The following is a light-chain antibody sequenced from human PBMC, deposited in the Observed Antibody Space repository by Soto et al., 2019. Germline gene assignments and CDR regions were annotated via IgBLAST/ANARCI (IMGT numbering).Light chain of an antibody. CDR1: SGHSTYA. V-gene: IGLV4-69*01. J-gene: IGLJ2*01. CDR3: QTWDAGIVV. CDR2: VNSDGSH. Sequence: QLVLTQSPSASASLGASVKLTCTLSSGHSTYAIAWHQQQPEKGPLYLMKVNSDGSHSKGDGIPDRFSGSSSGAERYLTISSLQSEDEADYYCQTWDAGIVVFGGGTKLTVL.